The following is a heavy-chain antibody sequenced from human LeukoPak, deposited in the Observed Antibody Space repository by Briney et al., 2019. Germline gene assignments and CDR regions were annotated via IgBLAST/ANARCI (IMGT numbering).Heavy chain of an antibody. CDR1: GFTFSSYS. D-gene: IGHD2-15*01. J-gene: IGHJ4*02. Sequence: GGSLRLSCAASGFTFSSYSMNWVRQAPGKGLEWVSSISSSSSYIYYADSVKGRFTISRDNAKNSLYLQMNSLRAEDTAVYYCARDSPHCSGGSCLSDWGQGTLVTVSS. CDR2: ISSSSSYI. CDR3: ARDSPHCSGGSCLSD. V-gene: IGHV3-21*01.